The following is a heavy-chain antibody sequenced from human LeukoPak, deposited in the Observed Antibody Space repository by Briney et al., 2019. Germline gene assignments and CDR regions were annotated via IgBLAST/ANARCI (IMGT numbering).Heavy chain of an antibody. CDR3: ARGAVGGYLRFDP. D-gene: IGHD3-22*01. CDR2: IYYSGST. Sequence: SETLSLTCTVSGGLISSYYWSWIRQPPGKGLEYIGFIYYSGSTNYNPSLKSRVTISLDTSKNQFSLRLTSVTSADTAVYFCARGAVGGYLRFDPWGQGTLVTVSS. J-gene: IGHJ5*02. V-gene: IGHV4-59*01. CDR1: GGLISSYY.